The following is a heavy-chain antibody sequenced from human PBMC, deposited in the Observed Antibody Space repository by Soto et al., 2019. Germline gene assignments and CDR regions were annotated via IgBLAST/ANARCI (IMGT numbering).Heavy chain of an antibody. CDR1: GYTFTSYD. V-gene: IGHV1-8*01. D-gene: IGHD2-15*01. Sequence: ASVKVSCKASGYTFTSYDINWVRQATGQGLEWMGWMNPNSGNTGYAQKFQGRVTMTRNTSISTAYMELSSLRSEDTAVYYCAREGCSGGSCYYNWFDPWGQGTLVTVSS. CDR2: MNPNSGNT. CDR3: AREGCSGGSCYYNWFDP. J-gene: IGHJ5*02.